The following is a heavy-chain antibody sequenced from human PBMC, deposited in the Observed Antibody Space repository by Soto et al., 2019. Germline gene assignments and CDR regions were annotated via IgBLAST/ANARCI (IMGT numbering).Heavy chain of an antibody. CDR2: IHYSGSS. Sequence: PSETLSLTCNVSGGSISGSYWSWIRHAPGKGLEWIGCIHYSGSSNCTPTLKSRGTMSVDSAKNQPPLELSSVSDADTAVYFCAKYRRTDAEGYSFDYWGQGALVTAS. CDR1: GGSISGSY. CDR3: AKYRRTDAEGYSFDY. V-gene: IGHV4-59*01. J-gene: IGHJ4*02. D-gene: IGHD2-15*01.